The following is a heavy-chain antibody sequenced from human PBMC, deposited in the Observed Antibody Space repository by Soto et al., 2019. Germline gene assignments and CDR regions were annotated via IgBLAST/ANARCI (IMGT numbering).Heavy chain of an antibody. CDR2: IYYSGST. CDR3: ARTTVEMATIGVYDY. D-gene: IGHD5-12*01. CDR1: GGSISSGDYY. J-gene: IGHJ4*02. V-gene: IGHV4-30-4*01. Sequence: QVQLQESGPGLMKPSQTLSLTCTVSGGSISSGDYYWSWIRQPPGKGLEWIGYIYYSGSTYYNPSLKSRVTISVDTSKNQFSLKLSSVTAADTAVYYCARTTVEMATIGVYDYWGQGTLVTVSS.